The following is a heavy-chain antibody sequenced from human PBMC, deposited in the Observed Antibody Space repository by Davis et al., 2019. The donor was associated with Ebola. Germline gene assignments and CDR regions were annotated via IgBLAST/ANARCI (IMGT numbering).Heavy chain of an antibody. V-gene: IGHV3-23*01. D-gene: IGHD3-10*01. CDR3: AREVGSTFRGLEYYFDS. CDR2: ISGSGGST. Sequence: GESLKISCAASGFTFSSYAMSWVRQAPGKGLEWVSAISGSGGSTYYADSVQGRFTISRDDSKNTLSLQMNSLRAEDTAVYYCAREVGSTFRGLEYYFDSWGQGTLVTVSS. CDR1: GFTFSSYA. J-gene: IGHJ4*02.